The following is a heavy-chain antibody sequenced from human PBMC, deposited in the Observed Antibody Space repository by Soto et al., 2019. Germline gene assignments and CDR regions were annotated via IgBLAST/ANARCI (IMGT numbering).Heavy chain of an antibody. J-gene: IGHJ4*02. CDR2: IWYDGSNK. Sequence: PGGSLRLSCAASGFTFSSYGMHWVRQAPGKGLEWVAVIWYDGSNKYYADSVKGRFTISRDNSKNTLYLQMNSLRAEDTAVYYCARGPYGDYSYYFDSWGQGTLVTVSS. V-gene: IGHV3-33*01. CDR3: ARGPYGDYSYYFDS. CDR1: GFTFSSYG. D-gene: IGHD4-17*01.